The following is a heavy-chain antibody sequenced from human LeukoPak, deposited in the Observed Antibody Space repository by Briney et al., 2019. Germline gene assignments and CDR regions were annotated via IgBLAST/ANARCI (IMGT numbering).Heavy chain of an antibody. CDR2: IDKKDKGYATAT. J-gene: IGHJ5*02. V-gene: IGHV3-73*01. D-gene: IGHD1-26*01. CDR3: TRDSGTYNWFDP. CDR1: GFTFSGSA. Sequence: GGSLKLSCAASGFTFSGSAIHWVRQSSGEGLEWVGQIDKKDKGYATATAYDATVKGKFTISRDDSINTAYLQMKSLKTEDTALYYCTRDSGTYNWFDPWGQGTLVTV.